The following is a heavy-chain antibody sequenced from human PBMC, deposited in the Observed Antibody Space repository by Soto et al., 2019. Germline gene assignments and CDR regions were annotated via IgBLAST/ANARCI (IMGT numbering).Heavy chain of an antibody. D-gene: IGHD3-10*02. J-gene: IGHJ3*02. CDR3: AKVSETMLDAFDI. V-gene: IGHV3-23*01. CDR2: SSGDGGYS. Sequence: PGESLKISCAASGFTVSSNYMSWVRQAPGKGLEWVSTSSGDGGYSHYADSVKGRFTVSRDNSKNTLYLQMNSLRAEDTALYYCAKVSETMLDAFDIWGQGTMVTVSS. CDR1: GFTVSSNY.